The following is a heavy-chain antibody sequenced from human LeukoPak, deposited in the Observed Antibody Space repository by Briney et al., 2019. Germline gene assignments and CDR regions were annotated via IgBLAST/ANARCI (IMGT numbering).Heavy chain of an antibody. J-gene: IGHJ4*02. D-gene: IGHD1-26*01. Sequence: GGSLRLSCAASGFTFSTYSMNWVRQAPGKGLEWVSSISSSSSYIYYADSVKGRFTISRDNSKNTLYFQMSSLRAEDTAVYYCVKVSSTVGATYFDYWGQGTLVTVSP. V-gene: IGHV3-21*01. CDR3: VKVSSTVGATYFDY. CDR2: ISSSSSYI. CDR1: GFTFSTYS.